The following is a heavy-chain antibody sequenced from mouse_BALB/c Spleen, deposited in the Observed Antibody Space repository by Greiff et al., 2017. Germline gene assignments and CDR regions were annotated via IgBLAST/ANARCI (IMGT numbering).Heavy chain of an antibody. V-gene: IGHV1S127*01. Sequence: VQLQQSGPQLVRPGASVKISCKASGYSFTSYWMHWVKQRPGQGLEWIGMIDPSDSETRLNQKFKDKATLTVDKSSSTAYMQLSSPTSEDSAVYYCARQGDDYDYYAMDYWGQGTSVTVSS. CDR2: IDPSDSET. CDR3: ARQGDDYDYYAMDY. CDR1: GYSFTSYW. J-gene: IGHJ4*01. D-gene: IGHD2-4*01.